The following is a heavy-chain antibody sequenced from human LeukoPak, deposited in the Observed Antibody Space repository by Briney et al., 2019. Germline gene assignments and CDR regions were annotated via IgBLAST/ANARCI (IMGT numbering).Heavy chain of an antibody. V-gene: IGHV4-59*01. D-gene: IGHD7-27*01. Sequence: PSETLSLTCTVSGGFITAYYWSWIRQPPGKGLEWIGYVYYSGSTEYNPSLRSRVTISLEMSKHQFSLNLTSVTAADTAVYYCASNTGTVFDYWGQGALVTVSS. J-gene: IGHJ4*02. CDR3: ASNTGTVFDY. CDR2: VYYSGST. CDR1: GGFITAYY.